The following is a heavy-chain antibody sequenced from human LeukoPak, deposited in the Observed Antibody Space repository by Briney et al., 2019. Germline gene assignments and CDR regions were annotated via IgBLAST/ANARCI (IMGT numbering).Heavy chain of an antibody. V-gene: IGHV1-8*01. J-gene: IGHJ4*02. CDR3: AKRGHSYGDLDY. Sequence: GASVKVSCKASGYTFTSYDINWVRQATGQGLELVGWMDPNSDDTGYAQKFRGRVTMTRNTSISTAYMELNSLRSEDTVVYYCAKRGHSYGDLDYWGQGTLVTVSS. CDR2: MDPNSDDT. D-gene: IGHD5-18*01. CDR1: GYTFTSYD.